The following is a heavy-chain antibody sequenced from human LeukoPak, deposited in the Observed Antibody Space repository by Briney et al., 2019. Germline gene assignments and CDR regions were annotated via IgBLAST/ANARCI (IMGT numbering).Heavy chain of an antibody. J-gene: IGHJ4*02. CDR2: INMNSGSI. CDR1: GCTFDDYA. V-gene: IGHV3-9*01. Sequence: SVRVSCAASGCTFDDYAIHWVRQAPGKGLEWVGGINMNSGSIGYADFVKSRFNISRDNAKNSLNLQMNSLSAEDAALYYGATEVGGYTYRKFDYWGQGTLVTVSS. D-gene: IGHD5-18*01. CDR3: ATEVGGYTYRKFDY.